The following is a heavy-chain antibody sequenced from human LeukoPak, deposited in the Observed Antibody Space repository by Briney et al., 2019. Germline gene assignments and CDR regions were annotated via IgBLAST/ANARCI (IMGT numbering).Heavy chain of an antibody. CDR3: ARSQWLADRYFDY. Sequence: GGSLRLSCAASGFTFSSYWMSWVRQAPGKGLDWVANIKQDGSEKYYVDSVKGRFTISRDNAKNSLYLQMNSLRAEDTAVYYCARSQWLADRYFDYWGQGTLVTVSS. J-gene: IGHJ4*02. V-gene: IGHV3-7*03. CDR1: GFTFSSYW. D-gene: IGHD6-19*01. CDR2: IKQDGSEK.